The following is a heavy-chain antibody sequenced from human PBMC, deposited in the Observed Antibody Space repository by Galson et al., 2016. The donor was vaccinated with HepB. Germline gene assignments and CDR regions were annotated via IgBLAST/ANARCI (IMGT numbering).Heavy chain of an antibody. CDR1: GSTFTGYY. CDR2: INPNSGGT. V-gene: IGHV1-2*02. J-gene: IGHJ4*02. D-gene: IGHD3-22*01. CDR3: ARGHYYDSRGYYYVRDY. Sequence: QSGAEVKEAGASVKVSCKASGSTFTGYYMHWVRQAPGQGLEWMGWINPNSGGTSYAQKFQGRVTMTRDTSISTAYMELSRLRSDDTAVYYCARGHYYDSRGYYYVRDYWGQGTLVTVSS.